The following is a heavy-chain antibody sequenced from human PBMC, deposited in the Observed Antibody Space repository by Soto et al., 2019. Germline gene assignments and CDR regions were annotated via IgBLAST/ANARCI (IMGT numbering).Heavy chain of an antibody. Sequence: GGSLRLSCAASGFTFSSYAMHWVRQAPGKGLEWVAVISYDGSNKYYADSVKGRFTISRDNSKNTLYLQMNSLRAEDTAVYYCARDWYCSGGSCYAFDIWGQGTMVTVSS. CDR1: GFTFSSYA. CDR3: ARDWYCSGGSCYAFDI. V-gene: IGHV3-30*04. CDR2: ISYDGSNK. J-gene: IGHJ3*02. D-gene: IGHD2-15*01.